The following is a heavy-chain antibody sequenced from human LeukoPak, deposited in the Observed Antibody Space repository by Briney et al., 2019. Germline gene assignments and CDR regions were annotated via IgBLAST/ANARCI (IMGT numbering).Heavy chain of an antibody. J-gene: IGHJ5*02. Sequence: ASVKVSCEASGYTFTGYYMHWVRQAPGQGLEWMGWINPNSGGTNYAQKFQGRVTMTRDTSTSTAYMELSRLRSDDTAVYYCASSTYYYGSGSYYRANWFDPWGQGTLATVSS. CDR1: GYTFTGYY. D-gene: IGHD3-10*01. V-gene: IGHV1-2*02. CDR2: INPNSGGT. CDR3: ASSTYYYGSGSYYRANWFDP.